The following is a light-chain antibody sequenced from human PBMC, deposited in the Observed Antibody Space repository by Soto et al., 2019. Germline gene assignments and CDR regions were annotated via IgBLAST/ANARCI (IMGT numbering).Light chain of an antibody. CDR2: GAS. Sequence: EITLTQSPDTLSLSPGERATLSCRASQTVSSNYLAWCQQRPGQAPRLLIYGASTRAAGIPDRFSGSGSGTDFTLTIRSLQSEDSALYYCHQYNNWPWTFGQGTKVDIK. V-gene: IGKV3-20*01. J-gene: IGKJ1*01. CDR3: HQYNNWPWT. CDR1: QTVSSNY.